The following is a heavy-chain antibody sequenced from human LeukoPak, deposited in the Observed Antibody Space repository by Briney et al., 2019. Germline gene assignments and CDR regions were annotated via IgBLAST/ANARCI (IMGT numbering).Heavy chain of an antibody. Sequence: GGSLRLSCAASGFTFSSYSMNWVRQAPGKGLEWVSSISSSSSYIYYADSVKGRFTISRDNVKNSLYLQMNSLRAEDTAVYYCARGIHYYDSSGYEFDYWGQGTLVTVSS. CDR2: ISSSSSYI. CDR1: GFTFSSYS. V-gene: IGHV3-21*01. J-gene: IGHJ4*02. D-gene: IGHD3-22*01. CDR3: ARGIHYYDSSGYEFDY.